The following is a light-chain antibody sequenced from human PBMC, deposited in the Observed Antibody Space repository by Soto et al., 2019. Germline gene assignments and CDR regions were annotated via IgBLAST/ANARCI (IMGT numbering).Light chain of an antibody. CDR2: GAS. CDR1: QSVSSSY. Sequence: EIVLTQSPGTLSLSPGERATLSCRASQSVSSSYLAWYQQKPGQAPRLLIYGASSRATDIPDRFSGSGSGTDFPHTISRLEPEDFAVYYCQQYPGYTFGQGTKLEIK. CDR3: QQYPGYT. V-gene: IGKV3-20*01. J-gene: IGKJ2*01.